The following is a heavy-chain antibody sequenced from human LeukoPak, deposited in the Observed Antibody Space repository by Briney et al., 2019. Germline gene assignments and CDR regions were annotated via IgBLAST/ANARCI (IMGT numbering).Heavy chain of an antibody. CDR3: AKDHAGYSYGYVDY. J-gene: IGHJ4*02. V-gene: IGHV3-30*02. Sequence: GGSRRPSCAPSGFTSSVDGMHWVRQGPGRGLGWVANIKQDGSEKYYADSVKGRFTISRDNSRNTLYLQMNSLRADDTAVYYCAKDHAGYSYGYVDYWGQGTLVTVSS. CDR2: IKQDGSEK. CDR1: GFTSSVDG. D-gene: IGHD5-18*01.